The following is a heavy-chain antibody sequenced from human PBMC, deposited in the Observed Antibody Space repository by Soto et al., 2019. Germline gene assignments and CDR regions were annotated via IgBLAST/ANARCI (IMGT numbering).Heavy chain of an antibody. J-gene: IGHJ4*02. CDR3: ARDPTPEQLLWGATYFDY. Sequence: PSQTLSLTCAISGDSVSSNSAAWNWIRQSPSRGLEWLGRTYYRSKWYNDYAVSVKSRITINPDTSKNQFSLQLNSVTPEDTAVYYCARDPTPEQLLWGATYFDYWGQGTLVTVSS. D-gene: IGHD2-2*01. CDR1: GDSVSSNSAA. V-gene: IGHV6-1*01. CDR2: TYYRSKWYN.